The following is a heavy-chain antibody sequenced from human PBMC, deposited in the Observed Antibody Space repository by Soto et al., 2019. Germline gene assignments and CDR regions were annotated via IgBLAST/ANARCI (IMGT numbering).Heavy chain of an antibody. D-gene: IGHD6-13*01. Sequence: ASVKVSCKASGYTFTSYYMHWVRQAPGQGLEWMGIINPSGGSASYAQKFQGRVTMTRDTSTSTVYMELSSLRSEDTAVYYCARDHGSWYIDYWGQGTLVTVSS. CDR3: ARDHGSWYIDY. V-gene: IGHV1-46*01. CDR1: GYTFTSYY. J-gene: IGHJ4*02. CDR2: INPSGGSA.